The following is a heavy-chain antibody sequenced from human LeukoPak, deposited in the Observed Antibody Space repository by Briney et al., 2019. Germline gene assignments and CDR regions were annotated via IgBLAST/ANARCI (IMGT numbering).Heavy chain of an antibody. V-gene: IGHV3-7*01. CDR1: GFTFSSYS. CDR3: ARSPFSPYSSWYMDV. Sequence: PGGSLRLSCVASGFTFSSYSMNWARQAPGKGLEWVANIKQDGSEKYYVDSVKGRFTISRDNAKNSLYLQMNSLRAEDTAVYYCARSPFSPYSSWYMDVWGKGTTVTVSS. CDR2: IKQDGSEK. J-gene: IGHJ6*03. D-gene: IGHD6-6*01.